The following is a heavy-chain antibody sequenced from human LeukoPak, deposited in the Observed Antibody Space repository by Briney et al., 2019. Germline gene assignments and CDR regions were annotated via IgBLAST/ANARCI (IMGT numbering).Heavy chain of an antibody. J-gene: IGHJ4*02. V-gene: IGHV3-53*01. CDR2: IYSGGST. Sequence: PGGSLRLSCAASGFTVSSNYMSWVRQAPGKGLEWVSVIYSGGSTYYADSVKGRFTISRDNPKNTLYLQMNSLRADDTAIYYCARGQIPSGELLRFDGWGQGTLVTVSS. CDR1: GFTVSSNY. CDR3: ARGQIPSGELLRFDG. D-gene: IGHD1-26*01.